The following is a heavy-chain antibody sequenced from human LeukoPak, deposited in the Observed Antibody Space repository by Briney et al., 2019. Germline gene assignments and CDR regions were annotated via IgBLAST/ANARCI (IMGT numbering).Heavy chain of an antibody. CDR2: IYYSGST. CDR3: ARERGRDCSGGSCRWYYFDY. Sequence: PSQTLSLTCTVSGGSISSGGYYWSWIRQHPGKGLEWIGYIYYSGSTYYNPSLKSRVTISVDTSKNQLSLKLSSVTAADTVVYYCARERGRDCSGGSCRWYYFDYWGQGTLVTVSS. D-gene: IGHD2-15*01. CDR1: GGSISSGGYY. V-gene: IGHV4-31*03. J-gene: IGHJ4*02.